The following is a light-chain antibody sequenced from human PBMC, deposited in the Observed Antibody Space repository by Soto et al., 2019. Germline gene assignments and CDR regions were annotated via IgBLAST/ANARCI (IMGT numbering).Light chain of an antibody. CDR3: LLTYSSARV. J-gene: IGLJ3*02. CDR2: DTT. Sequence: QAVVTQEPSLTVSPGGTVTLTCGSSSGAVTSGLYPHWLQQKPGQAPMTLIYDTTNKHSWTPARFSGSLLGGKAALTISGAQPEDEADYHCLLTYSSARVFGGGTKLTVL. CDR1: SGAVTSGLY. V-gene: IGLV7-46*01.